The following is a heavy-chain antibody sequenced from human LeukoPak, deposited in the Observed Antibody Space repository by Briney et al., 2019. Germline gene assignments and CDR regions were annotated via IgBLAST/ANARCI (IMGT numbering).Heavy chain of an antibody. D-gene: IGHD3-10*01. CDR2: MSHNRGT. V-gene: IGHV4-38-2*01. CDR1: GHSISTGYY. Sequence: SETLSLTCAVSGHSISTGYYWGWVRQPPGKGLEWIGSMSHNRGTYYNPSLKSRVTISMDTSKNQISLRLTSVTAADTAVYYCASYYASGVSAYNYYGMDVWGKGTTVTVSS. J-gene: IGHJ6*04. CDR3: ASYYASGVSAYNYYGMDV.